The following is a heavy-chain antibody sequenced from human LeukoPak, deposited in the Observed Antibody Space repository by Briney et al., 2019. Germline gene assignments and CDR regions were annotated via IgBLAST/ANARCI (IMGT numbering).Heavy chain of an antibody. V-gene: IGHV4-4*07. J-gene: IGHJ4*02. Sequence: SETLSLTCAVSGASITSFHWTWFRQPAGRGLEWIGLIYTSGSTLYNPSLQSRVAMSVDVTKNQLSLKLNYVTAADAATYYCARKDGYYWGQGTLVTVSS. CDR1: GASITSFH. CDR3: ARKDGYY. CDR2: IYTSGST.